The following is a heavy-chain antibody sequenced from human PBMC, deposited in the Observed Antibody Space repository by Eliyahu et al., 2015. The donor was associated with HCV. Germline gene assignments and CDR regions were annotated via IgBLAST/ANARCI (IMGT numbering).Heavy chain of an antibody. J-gene: IGHJ6*02. Sequence: QEQLVESGGGVVQPGGXLRXSCVGSGFTFKSYGMHWVRQAPGKGLEWVAVIWYDGTNKYYIESVKGRFTISRDNSKNTLYLQMSSLRAEDTALYYCARKPHFPGYMDVWGQGTTVIVSS. D-gene: IGHD2-2*03. V-gene: IGHV3-33*01. CDR1: GFTFKSYG. CDR3: ARKPHFPGYMDV. CDR2: IWYDGTNK.